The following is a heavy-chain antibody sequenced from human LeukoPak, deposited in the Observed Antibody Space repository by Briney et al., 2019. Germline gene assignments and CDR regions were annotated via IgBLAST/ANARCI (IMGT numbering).Heavy chain of an antibody. CDR2: ISAYNGNT. J-gene: IGHJ4*02. Sequence: GASVKVSCKASGYTFTSYGISWVRQAPGQGLEWMGWISAYNGNTNYAQKLQGRVTMTTDTSTSTAYMELRSLRSDDTAVYYCARDLRPGEGWLYDILTGYYRAEYFGWGQGTLVTVSS. V-gene: IGHV1-18*01. CDR1: GYTFTSYG. D-gene: IGHD3-9*01. CDR3: ARDLRPGEGWLYDILTGYYRAEYFG.